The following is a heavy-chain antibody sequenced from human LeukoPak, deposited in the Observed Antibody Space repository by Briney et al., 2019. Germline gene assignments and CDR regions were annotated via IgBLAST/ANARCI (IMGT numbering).Heavy chain of an antibody. Sequence: GASVKVSCKASGYIFTGNDMHWVRQAPGQGLEWMGWINPNSGGTNYAQKFQGRVTMTRDTSISTAYMESSRLTSDDTAIYYCARVLPSDYWGQGTLVTVSS. CDR1: GYIFTGND. CDR2: INPNSGGT. CDR3: ARVLPSDY. J-gene: IGHJ4*02. V-gene: IGHV1-2*02. D-gene: IGHD2/OR15-2a*01.